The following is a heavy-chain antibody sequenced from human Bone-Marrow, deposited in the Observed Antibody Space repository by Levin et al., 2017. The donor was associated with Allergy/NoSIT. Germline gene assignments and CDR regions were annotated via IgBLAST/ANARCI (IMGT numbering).Heavy chain of an antibody. CDR1: GGSIRSGRYY. CDR3: ARDRLASLYYYSMDV. Sequence: SPTLSLPCSVSGGSIRSGRYYFTWVRQSAGKGLEWIGRIYTTGSTNYNPSLESRVTISRDTFKKEVYLTLISVTAADTAVYYCARDRLASLYYYSMDVWGRGTTVIVSS. J-gene: IGHJ6*03. V-gene: IGHV4-61*02. CDR2: IYTTGST.